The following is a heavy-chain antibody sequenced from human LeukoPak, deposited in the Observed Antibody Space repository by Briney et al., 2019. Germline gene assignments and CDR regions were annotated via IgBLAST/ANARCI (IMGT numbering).Heavy chain of an antibody. CDR1: GFTFSSYA. V-gene: IGHV3-30-3*01. J-gene: IGHJ4*02. CDR3: ARELASGDY. D-gene: IGHD3-10*01. Sequence: QPGRSLRLSCAASGFTFSSYAMHWVRQAPGKGLEWVAVISYDGSNKYYADSVKGRFTISRDNSKNTLYLQMNSLRAEDTAVYYCARELASGDYWGQGTLVTVSS. CDR2: ISYDGSNK.